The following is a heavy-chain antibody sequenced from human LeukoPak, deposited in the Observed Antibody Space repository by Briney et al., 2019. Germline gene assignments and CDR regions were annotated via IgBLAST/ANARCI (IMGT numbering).Heavy chain of an antibody. J-gene: IGHJ6*03. CDR3: AASYSRDATLYYYMDV. CDR1: GFTVSSNY. CDR2: IYSGGST. V-gene: IGHV3-53*01. Sequence: GGSLRLSCAASGFTVSSNYMSWVRQAPGKGLEWVSVIYSGGSTYYADSVKGRFTISRDNSKNTLYLQMNSLRAEDTAVYYCAASYSRDATLYYYMDVWGKGTTVTVSS. D-gene: IGHD6-13*01.